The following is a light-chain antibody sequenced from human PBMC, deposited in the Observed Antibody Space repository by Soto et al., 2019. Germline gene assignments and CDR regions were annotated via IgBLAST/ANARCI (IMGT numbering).Light chain of an antibody. CDR3: SSYTSSSTSV. CDR2: DVS. CDR1: SSDVGGYNY. V-gene: IGLV2-14*01. J-gene: IGLJ1*01. Sequence: QSVLTQPGAVSGSPGQSITIACTGTSSDVGGYNYVSWYQQYPGKAPRLVISDVSNRPSGVSNRFSGSKSGNSASLTISGLQAEDEADYYCSSYTSSSTSVFGTGTKLTVL.